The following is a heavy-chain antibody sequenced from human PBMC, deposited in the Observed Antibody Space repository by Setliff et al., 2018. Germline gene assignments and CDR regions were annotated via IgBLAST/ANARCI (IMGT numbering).Heavy chain of an antibody. Sequence: LSLTCSVSDVSISDTTYYWAWVRQPPGKGLEWIGTVSFFGASYSNPSLKSRLTISLDKSGNRFSLNLTSVTAADTALYYCARPHGGDYAFDIWGQGRMVTVSS. D-gene: IGHD3-16*01. V-gene: IGHV4-39*07. CDR2: VSFFGAS. J-gene: IGHJ3*02. CDR1: DVSISDTTYY. CDR3: ARPHGGDYAFDI.